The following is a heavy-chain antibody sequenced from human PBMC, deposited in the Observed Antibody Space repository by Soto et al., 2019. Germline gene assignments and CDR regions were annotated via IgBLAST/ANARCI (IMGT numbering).Heavy chain of an antibody. V-gene: IGHV3-23*01. D-gene: IGHD6-19*01. CDR1: GFICSSYD. CDR2: ILVDGRT. J-gene: IGHJ3*02. Sequence: GGSLRLSCAASGFICSSYDMSWVRQAPGKGLEWVSTILVDGRTFYVDSVKGRFTISRDSSKNTVYLQMNSLRAEDTAVYYCATIAVPPAFDIWGQGTMVTVSS. CDR3: ATIAVPPAFDI.